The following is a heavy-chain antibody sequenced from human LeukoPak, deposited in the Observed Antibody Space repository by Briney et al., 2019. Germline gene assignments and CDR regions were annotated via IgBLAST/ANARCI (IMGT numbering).Heavy chain of an antibody. Sequence: SETLSLTCTVSGGSISSYYWSWIRQPPGKGLEWIGYIYYSGSTNYNPSLKSRVTISVDTSKNQFSLKLSSVTAADTAVYYCARDAPYCSGGSCYRYYYYVDVWGKGTTVTVSS. CDR2: IYYSGST. J-gene: IGHJ6*03. CDR1: GGSISSYY. V-gene: IGHV4-59*01. D-gene: IGHD2-15*01. CDR3: ARDAPYCSGGSCYRYYYYVDV.